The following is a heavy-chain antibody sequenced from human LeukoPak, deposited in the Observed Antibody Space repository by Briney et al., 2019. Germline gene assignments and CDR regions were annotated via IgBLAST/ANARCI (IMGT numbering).Heavy chain of an antibody. CDR3: ARGRFVVGDGLDY. CDR1: GFTFSSYA. CDR2: ISYDGSNK. D-gene: IGHD2-2*01. Sequence: PGGSLRLSCAASGFTFSSYAMHWVRQAPGKGLEWVAVISYDGSNKYYADSVKGRITISRDNSKNTLYLQMNSLRAEDTAVYYCARGRFVVGDGLDYWGQGTLVTVSS. J-gene: IGHJ4*02. V-gene: IGHV3-30-3*01.